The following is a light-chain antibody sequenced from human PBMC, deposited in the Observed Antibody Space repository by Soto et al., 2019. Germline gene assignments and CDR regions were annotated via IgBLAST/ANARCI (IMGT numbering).Light chain of an antibody. CDR3: CSYAGSTTYV. Sequence: QSALTQPASVSGSPGQSITISCTGTSSDVGSYNLVSWYQQHPGKAPKLMIYEDTKRPSGVSNRFSGSKSGNTASLTISGLQSEDEAEYYCCSYAGSTTYVFGTGTKLTVL. CDR1: SSDVGSYNL. J-gene: IGLJ1*01. V-gene: IGLV2-23*01. CDR2: EDT.